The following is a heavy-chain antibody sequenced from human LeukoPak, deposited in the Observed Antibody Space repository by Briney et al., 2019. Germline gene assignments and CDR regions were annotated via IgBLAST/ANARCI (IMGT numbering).Heavy chain of an antibody. CDR2: IYDSGST. CDR1: GGSISGYY. CDR3: ARVGGTNYYYYGMDV. D-gene: IGHD3-10*01. Sequence: SETLSLTCTVSGGSISGYYWSWIRQPPGKGLEWLCYIYDSGSTNYNPSLKSRVTISVDTSKNQFSLKLSSVTAADMAVYYCARVGGTNYYYYGMDVWGQGTTVTVSS. V-gene: IGHV4-59*01. J-gene: IGHJ6*02.